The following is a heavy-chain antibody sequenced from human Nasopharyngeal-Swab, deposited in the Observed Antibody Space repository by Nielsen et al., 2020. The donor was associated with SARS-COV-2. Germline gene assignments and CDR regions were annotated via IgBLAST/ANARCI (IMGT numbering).Heavy chain of an antibody. Sequence: GSLRLSCAASGFTFSSYWMSWIRQPAGKGLEWIGRIYTSGSTNYNPSLKSRVTMSVDTSKNQFSLKLSSVTAADTAVYYCARVTRDGYNYDRFDYWGQGTLVTVSS. CDR2: IYTSGST. D-gene: IGHD5-24*01. CDR1: GFTFSSYW. CDR3: ARVTRDGYNYDRFDY. V-gene: IGHV4-4*07. J-gene: IGHJ4*02.